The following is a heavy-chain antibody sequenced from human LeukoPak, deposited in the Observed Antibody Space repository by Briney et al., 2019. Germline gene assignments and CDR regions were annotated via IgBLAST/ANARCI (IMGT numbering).Heavy chain of an antibody. V-gene: IGHV4-59*01. J-gene: IGHJ4*02. D-gene: IGHD3-22*01. CDR1: GGSISSYY. CDR3: ARDLTGDSSGYYDY. CDR2: IYYSGST. Sequence: SETLSLTCTVSGGSISSYYWSWIRQPPGRGLEWIGYIYYSGSTNYNPSLKSRVTISVDTSKNQFSLKLSSVTAADTAVYYCARDLTGDSSGYYDYWGQGTLVTVSS.